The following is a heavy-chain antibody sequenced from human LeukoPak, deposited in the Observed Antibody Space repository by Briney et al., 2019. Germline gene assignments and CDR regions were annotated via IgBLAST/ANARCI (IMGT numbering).Heavy chain of an antibody. V-gene: IGHV4-39*01. CDR3: ATSSSWYRFDY. J-gene: IGHJ4*02. D-gene: IGHD6-13*01. CDR1: GGSITTHSSY. Sequence: SETLSLTCTVSGGSITTHSSYWGWIRQPPGKGLEWIGSIYYGGNTYYSPSLKSRVTISIDTSKNQFSLNLRSVTAADTAMYYCATSSSWYRFDYWGQGTLVTVSS. CDR2: IYYGGNT.